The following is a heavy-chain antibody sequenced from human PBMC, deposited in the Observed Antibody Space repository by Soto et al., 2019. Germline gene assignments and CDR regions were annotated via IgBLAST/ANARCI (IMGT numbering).Heavy chain of an antibody. Sequence: PGGSLRLSCATSGFSISSSYMNWVRQAPGKGLEWVSVIYSAGNTYYADSARGRFTISRDSSKNTLYLQMTRLRAEDTALYFCTSGHDYDSSGGYYFEYWGQGTLVTVSS. CDR3: TSGHDYDSSGGYYFEY. D-gene: IGHD3-22*01. CDR2: IYSAGNT. CDR1: GFSISSSY. V-gene: IGHV3-53*01. J-gene: IGHJ4*02.